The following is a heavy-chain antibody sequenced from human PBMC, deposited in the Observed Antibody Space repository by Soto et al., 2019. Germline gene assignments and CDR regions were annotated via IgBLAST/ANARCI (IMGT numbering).Heavy chain of an antibody. CDR3: ARDRNVLMVDAYPTHFDY. V-gene: IGHV1-18*01. CDR1: GYTFTSYG. CDR2: ISAYNGNT. Sequence: QVQLVQSGAEVKKPGASVKVSCKASGYTFTSYGISWVRQAPGQGLEWMGWISAYNGNTNYAQKLQGRVTMTTDTSTRTAYMELRSLRSDDTAVYYCARDRNVLMVDAYPTHFDYWGQGTLVTVSS. D-gene: IGHD2-8*01. J-gene: IGHJ4*02.